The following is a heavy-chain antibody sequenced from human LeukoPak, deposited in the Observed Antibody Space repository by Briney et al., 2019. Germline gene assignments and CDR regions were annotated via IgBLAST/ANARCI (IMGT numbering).Heavy chain of an antibody. V-gene: IGHV4-30-2*01. Sequence: SETLSLTCAVSGGSISSGGYSWSWIRQPPGKGMEWIGYIYHSGSTYYNPSLKSRVTISVDRSKNQFSLKLSSVTAADTAVYYCARGGGCSGGSCYRPFDYWGQGTLVTVPS. CDR2: IYHSGST. D-gene: IGHD2-15*01. CDR1: GGSISSGGYS. CDR3: ARGGGCSGGSCYRPFDY. J-gene: IGHJ4*02.